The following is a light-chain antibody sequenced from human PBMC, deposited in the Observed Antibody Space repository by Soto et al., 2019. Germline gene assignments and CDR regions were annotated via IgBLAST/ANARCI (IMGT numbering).Light chain of an antibody. CDR2: GAS. J-gene: IGKJ1*01. CDR1: QSVSSSY. CDR3: QQYGSSLWT. V-gene: IGKV3-20*01. Sequence: EIVLTQSPSTLSLSPWERATLSCRASQSVSSSYLAWYQQKPGQAPRLLIYGASRRATGIPDRFSGSGSGTDFTLTISRLEPEDFAVYYCQQYGSSLWTFGQGTKVDI.